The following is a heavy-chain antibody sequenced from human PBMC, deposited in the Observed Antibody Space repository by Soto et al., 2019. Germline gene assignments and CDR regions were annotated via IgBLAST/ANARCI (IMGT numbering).Heavy chain of an antibody. CDR2: ISGSGGST. CDR3: AKRLGGSYQGLPY. Sequence: PGGSLRLSCAASGFTFSSYAMSWVRQAPGKGLGWVSAISGSGGSTYYADSVKGRFTISRDNSKNTLYLQMNSLRAEDSAVYYCAKRLGGSYQGLPYWGQGTLVTVSS. J-gene: IGHJ4*02. CDR1: GFTFSSYA. V-gene: IGHV3-23*01. D-gene: IGHD1-26*01.